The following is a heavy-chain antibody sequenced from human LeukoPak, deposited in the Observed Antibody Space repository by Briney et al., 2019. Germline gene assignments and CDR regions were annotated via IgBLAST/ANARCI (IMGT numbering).Heavy chain of an antibody. CDR3: ASVLYCGADCYSGRYFFDY. CDR2: INPSGDST. CDR1: GYTFTSYD. J-gene: IGHJ4*02. V-gene: IGHV1-46*01. D-gene: IGHD2-21*02. Sequence: RASVKVSCKASGYTFTSYDMHWVRQAPGQGLEWMGIINPSGDSTSYAQEFQGRVTMTRDTSTSTVYMELSSLRSEDTAVYYCASVLYCGADCYSGRYFFDYWGQGTLVTVSS.